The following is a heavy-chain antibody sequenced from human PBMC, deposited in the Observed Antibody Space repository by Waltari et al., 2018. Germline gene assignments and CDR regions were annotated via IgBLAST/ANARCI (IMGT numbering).Heavy chain of an antibody. Sequence: QVQLVQSGAEVKKPGASVKVSCKASGYTFTGYYMHWVRQAPGQGLEWMGRNNPNSGGTNSARKFQGRVTMTRDTSISTAYMELSRLRSDDTAVYYCARDAYDYYGSGSTDYWGQGTLVTVSS. V-gene: IGHV1-2*06. J-gene: IGHJ4*02. CDR2: NNPNSGGT. CDR1: GYTFTGYY. D-gene: IGHD3-10*01. CDR3: ARDAYDYYGSGSTDY.